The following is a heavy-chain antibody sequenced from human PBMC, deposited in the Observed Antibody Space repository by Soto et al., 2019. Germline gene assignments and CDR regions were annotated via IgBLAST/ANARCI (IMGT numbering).Heavy chain of an antibody. V-gene: IGHV3-33*01. D-gene: IGHD6-13*01. CDR2: IWYDGSNK. Sequence: GVSPRLSCAASGFTFSSYGMHWVRQAPGKGLEWVAVIWYDGSNKYYADSVKGRFTISRDNSKNTLYLQMNSLRADDTAVYYCARDSAGLDYWGQGTLVTVSS. J-gene: IGHJ4*02. CDR1: GFTFSSYG. CDR3: ARDSAGLDY.